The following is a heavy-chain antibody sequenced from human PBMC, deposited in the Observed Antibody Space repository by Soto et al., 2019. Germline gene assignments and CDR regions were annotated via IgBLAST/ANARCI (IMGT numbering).Heavy chain of an antibody. CDR3: AQLAAPDDY. V-gene: IGHV4-4*02. J-gene: IGHJ4*02. D-gene: IGHD6-25*01. CDR1: GGSFSSSNW. CDR2: IYNSGST. Sequence: QVQLQESGPGLVKPSGTLSLTCAVSGGSFSSSNWWSWVRQPPGKGLEWIGEIYNSGSTNYNPSLQSRVTISVDKSKNQFSLKLSSVTAADTAVYYCAQLAAPDDYWGQGTLVTVSS.